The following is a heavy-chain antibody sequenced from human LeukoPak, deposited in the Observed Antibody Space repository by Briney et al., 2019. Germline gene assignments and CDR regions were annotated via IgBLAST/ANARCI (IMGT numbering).Heavy chain of an antibody. CDR2: LNEDGGYT. Sequence: PGGSLRLSCAASGLTFSLYAMSGVRQAPGKGLVWVSGLNEDGGYTYYADSVKGRFTISRDNSENTLHLQMRSLRAEDTAIYYCVRDFRCSGGSCPLFDSWGQGTLVTVSS. J-gene: IGHJ4*02. V-gene: IGHV3-23*01. CDR3: VRDFRCSGGSCPLFDS. CDR1: GLTFSLYA. D-gene: IGHD2-15*01.